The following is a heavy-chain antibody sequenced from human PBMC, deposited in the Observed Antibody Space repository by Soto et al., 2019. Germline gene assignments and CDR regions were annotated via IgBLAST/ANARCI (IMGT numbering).Heavy chain of an antibody. Sequence: EVQLLESGGGLVQPGGSLRLSCAASGFTFSSYAMSWVRQAPGKGLEWISAISGSGGSTYYADSVKGRFTISRDNSRNTLYLQMNSLRAEDTAVYYYANDRGFGVPNWYFDLWGRGTLVTVSS. CDR3: ANDRGFGVPNWYFDL. D-gene: IGHD3-3*01. CDR2: ISGSGGST. CDR1: GFTFSSYA. J-gene: IGHJ2*01. V-gene: IGHV3-23*01.